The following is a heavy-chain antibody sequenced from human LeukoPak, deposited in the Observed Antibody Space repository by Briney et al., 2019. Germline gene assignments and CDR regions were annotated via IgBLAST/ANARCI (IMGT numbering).Heavy chain of an antibody. D-gene: IGHD3-16*02. J-gene: IGHJ2*01. CDR1: GGSIGSSDW. CDR3: ARVSRDVFVNKWYFEV. Sequence: SGTLSLTCAVSGGSIGSSDWWSWVRQPPGKGLEWIGEIYHSGSTNYNPSLKSRVTISVDKSKNQFSLKLSSVTAADTAVYYCARVSRDVFVNKWYFEVWGRGTLVTVSS. CDR2: IYHSGST. V-gene: IGHV4-4*02.